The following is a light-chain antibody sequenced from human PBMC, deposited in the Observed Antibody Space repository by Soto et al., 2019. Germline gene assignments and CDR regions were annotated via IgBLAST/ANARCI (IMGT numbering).Light chain of an antibody. Sequence: DVQLTQSPSSLSAAVGDRVTITCRASQSIRTYLNWYQQRPGKAPKVLIYAASSLHSGVPSRFSGSGSGTEFTLTISSVQPEDFAADYCQESFSTSSVTFGCGTRVDI. CDR2: AAS. J-gene: IGKJ4*01. V-gene: IGKV1-39*01. CDR1: QSIRTY. CDR3: QESFSTSSVT.